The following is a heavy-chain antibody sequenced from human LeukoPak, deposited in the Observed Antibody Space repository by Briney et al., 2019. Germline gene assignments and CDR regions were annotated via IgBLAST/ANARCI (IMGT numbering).Heavy chain of an antibody. J-gene: IGHJ5*02. CDR3: ARGSFDYDFWSGYPNWFDP. CDR1: GYTFTSYA. Sequence: ASVKVSCKASGYTFTSYAMHWVRQAPGQRLEWMGWINAGNGNTKYSQEFQGRVTITRDTSASTAYMELSSLRSEDMAVYYCARGSFDYDFWSGYPNWFDPWGQGTLVTVSS. D-gene: IGHD3-3*01. V-gene: IGHV1-3*03. CDR2: INAGNGNT.